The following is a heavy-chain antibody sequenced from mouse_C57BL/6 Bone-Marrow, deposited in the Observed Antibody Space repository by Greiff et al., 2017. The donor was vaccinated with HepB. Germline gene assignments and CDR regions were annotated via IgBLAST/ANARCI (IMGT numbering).Heavy chain of an antibody. J-gene: IGHJ3*01. Sequence: VQLQQPGAELVMPGASVKLSCKASGYTFTSYWVHWVKQRPGQGLEWIGEIDPSDSYTNYNQKFKGKSTLTVDKSSSTAYMQLSSLTSEDSAVYYCARWGPWFAYWGQGTLVTVSA. V-gene: IGHV1-69*01. CDR2: IDPSDSYT. CDR3: ARWGPWFAY. CDR1: GYTFTSYW.